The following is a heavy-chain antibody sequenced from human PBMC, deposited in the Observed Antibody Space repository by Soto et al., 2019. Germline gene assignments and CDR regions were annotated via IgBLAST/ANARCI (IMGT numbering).Heavy chain of an antibody. V-gene: IGHV1-46*01. CDR3: AREYDTLTSTGMDV. Sequence: ASVKVSCKASGYTFSTYYMHWVRQAPGQGLEWMGITNPKSGRTSYAQKFQGRVTMTGDTSTSTFYMALSSLRSDDTAVYYCAREYDTLTSTGMDVWGQGTTVTVSS. CDR2: TNPKSGRT. D-gene: IGHD3-9*01. J-gene: IGHJ6*02. CDR1: GYTFSTYY.